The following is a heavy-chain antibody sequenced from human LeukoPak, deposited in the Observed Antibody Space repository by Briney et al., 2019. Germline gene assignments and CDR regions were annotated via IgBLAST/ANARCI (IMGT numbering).Heavy chain of an antibody. CDR3: ARFIIGAATACDY. CDR1: GFTFDDYA. D-gene: IGHD2-21*02. V-gene: IGHV3-9*01. Sequence: PGRSLRLSCAASGFTFDDYAMHWVRQAPGKVLEWVSGISWNSGSIGYADSVKGRFTISRDNAKNSLYLQMNSLRAEDTAVYYCARFIIGAATACDYWGQGTLVTVSS. J-gene: IGHJ4*02. CDR2: ISWNSGSI.